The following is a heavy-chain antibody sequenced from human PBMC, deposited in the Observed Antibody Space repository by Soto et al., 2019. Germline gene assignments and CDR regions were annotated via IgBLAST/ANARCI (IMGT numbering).Heavy chain of an antibody. V-gene: IGHV1-69*06. D-gene: IGHD2-8*01. J-gene: IGHJ5*02. CDR1: GGTFRSYA. CDR3: ARECNNGWPKWFGP. Sequence: SVKVSCKASGGTFRSYAISWVRQAPVQGLEWMGGIIPIFGTANYAQKFQGRVTITADKSKSTAYMELSSLGSEDTAVYYCARECNNGWPKWFGPWGQGPLVTVSS. CDR2: IIPIFGTA.